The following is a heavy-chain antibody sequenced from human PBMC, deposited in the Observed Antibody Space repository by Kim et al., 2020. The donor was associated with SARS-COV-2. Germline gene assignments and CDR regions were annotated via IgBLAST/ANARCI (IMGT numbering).Heavy chain of an antibody. V-gene: IGHV3-48*02. CDR2: ISSSSTI. CDR3: ARETEAYSSRWFSQDYYY. CDR1: GFTFSSYS. D-gene: IGHD6-13*01. J-gene: IGHJ6*01. Sequence: GGSLRLSCAASGFTFSSYSMNWVRQAPGKGLEWVSYISSSSTIYYADSVKGRFTISRDHAKNSLYLQMNSRRDEDTDAYYCARETEAYSSRWFSQDYYY.